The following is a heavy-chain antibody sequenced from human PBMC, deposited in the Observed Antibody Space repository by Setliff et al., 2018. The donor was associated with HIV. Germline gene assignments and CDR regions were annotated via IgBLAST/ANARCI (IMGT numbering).Heavy chain of an antibody. CDR2: ISGSGGST. Sequence: GGSLRLSCAASGFTFSDYAMNWVRQAPGKGLEWVSAISGSGGSTYYADSVQGRFTISRDNSKNTLYLQMNSLRAEDTAVYYCAKEPTYYYDSSGPHDAFDIWGQGTMVTVSS. CDR3: AKEPTYYYDSSGPHDAFDI. J-gene: IGHJ3*02. CDR1: GFTFSDYA. V-gene: IGHV3-23*01. D-gene: IGHD3-22*01.